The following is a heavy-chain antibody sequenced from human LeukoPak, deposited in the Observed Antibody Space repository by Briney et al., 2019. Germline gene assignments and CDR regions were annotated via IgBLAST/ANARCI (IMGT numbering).Heavy chain of an antibody. CDR2: ISGSGGST. D-gene: IGHD3-10*01. V-gene: IGHV3-23*01. Sequence: PGGSLRLSCVGSGFSFSSYGMSWVRQAPGKGLEWVSGISGSGGSTYYADSVKGRFTIPRDNSKSTLHLQMNSLRAEDTAVYYCAKEMVRGVVQDWGQGTLVTVSS. CDR3: AKEMVRGVVQD. CDR1: GFSFSSYG. J-gene: IGHJ1*01.